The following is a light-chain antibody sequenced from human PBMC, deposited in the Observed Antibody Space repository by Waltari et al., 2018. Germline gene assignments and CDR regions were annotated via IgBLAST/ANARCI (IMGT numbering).Light chain of an antibody. J-gene: IGLJ3*02. Sequence: QSVLTQPPSASGTPGQRVTISCSGSSSNIGSNYVYWYQQLPGTAPKLLIYRNDQRPSGVPDRFSGSKSGTSASLAISGLRSEDEANYYFAAWDDSLREVFGGGTRLTVL. CDR3: AAWDDSLREV. CDR1: SSNIGSNY. V-gene: IGLV1-47*01. CDR2: RND.